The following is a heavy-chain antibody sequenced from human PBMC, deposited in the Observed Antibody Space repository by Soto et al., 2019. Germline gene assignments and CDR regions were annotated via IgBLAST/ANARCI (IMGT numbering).Heavy chain of an antibody. CDR1: GGSIRSSSYY. V-gene: IGHV4-39*01. D-gene: IGHD4-17*01. Sequence: SETLSLTCTVSGGSIRSSSYYWGWIRQPPGKGREWIGSIYYSGSTYYNPSLKSRVTISVDTSKIQFSLKLSSVTAADTAVYYCARRRPPVDYGDYYSPSYYFDYWGQGTLVTVSS. CDR2: IYYSGST. CDR3: ARRRPPVDYGDYYSPSYYFDY. J-gene: IGHJ4*02.